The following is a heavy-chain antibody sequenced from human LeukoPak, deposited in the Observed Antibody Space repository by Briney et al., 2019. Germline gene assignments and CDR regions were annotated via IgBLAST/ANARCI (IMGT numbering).Heavy chain of an antibody. CDR1: GGSISSGDYY. V-gene: IGHV4-30-4*01. Sequence: SQTLSLTCTVSGGSISSGDYYWSWIRQPPGKGLEWIGYIYYSGSTYYNPSLKSRVTISVDTSKNQFSLKLSSVTAADTAVYYCAREGPGPYNWFDPWGQGTLVTVSS. CDR3: AREGPGPYNWFDP. J-gene: IGHJ5*02. CDR2: IYYSGST.